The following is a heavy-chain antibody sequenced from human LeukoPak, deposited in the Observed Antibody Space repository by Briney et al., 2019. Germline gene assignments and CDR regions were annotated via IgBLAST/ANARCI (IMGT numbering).Heavy chain of an antibody. D-gene: IGHD3-22*01. CDR2: INPNSGGK. Sequence: GASVKVSCKASGYTFTGYYINWVQQAPGQGLEWMGWINPNSGGKNYAQKVQGRFTMTRDTSISTAYMELSRLRSDDTAVYYCASKWVTYYYNSSAYHYPIDVFDIWGQGTMVTVSS. V-gene: IGHV1-2*02. J-gene: IGHJ3*02. CDR3: ASKWVTYYYNSSAYHYPIDVFDI. CDR1: GYTFTGYY.